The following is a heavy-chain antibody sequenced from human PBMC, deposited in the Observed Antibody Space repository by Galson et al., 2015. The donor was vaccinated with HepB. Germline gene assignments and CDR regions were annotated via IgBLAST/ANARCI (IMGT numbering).Heavy chain of an antibody. CDR3: AKEVGRWDPYYYMDV. CDR1: GFTFSIYA. V-gene: IGHV3-23*01. D-gene: IGHD1-26*01. CDR2: ISGSGGST. J-gene: IGHJ6*03. Sequence: SLRLSCAASGFTFSIYAMSWARQAPGKGLEWVSAISGSGGSTYYAASVKGRFTISRDNSKNTLYLQMNSLRAEDTAVYYCAKEVGRWDPYYYMDVWGKGTTVTVSS.